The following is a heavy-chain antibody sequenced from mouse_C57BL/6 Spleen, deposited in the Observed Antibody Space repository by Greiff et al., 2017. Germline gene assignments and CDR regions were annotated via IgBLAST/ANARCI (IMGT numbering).Heavy chain of an antibody. Sequence: VQLQESGPELVKPGASVKISCKASGYAFSSSWMNWVKQRPGKGLEWIGRIYPGDGDTNYNGKFKGKATLTADKSSSTAYMQLSSLASEDSAVYFCARGGITTVVAPLDYWGQGTTLTVSS. V-gene: IGHV1-82*01. J-gene: IGHJ2*01. D-gene: IGHD1-1*01. CDR3: ARGGITTVVAPLDY. CDR1: GYAFSSSW. CDR2: IYPGDGDT.